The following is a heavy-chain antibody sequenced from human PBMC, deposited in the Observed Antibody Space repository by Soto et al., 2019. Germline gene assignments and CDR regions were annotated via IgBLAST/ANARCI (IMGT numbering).Heavy chain of an antibody. CDR1: GYTFTSYA. CDR3: ARDHTDFWSGANFDY. CDR2: INAGNGNT. D-gene: IGHD3-3*01. J-gene: IGHJ4*02. V-gene: IGHV1-3*01. Sequence: GASVKVSCKASGYTFTSYAMHWVRQAPGQRLEWMGWINAGNGNTKYSQKFQGRVTITRDTSASTAYMELSSLRSEDTAVYYCARDHTDFWSGANFDYWGQGTLVTVSS.